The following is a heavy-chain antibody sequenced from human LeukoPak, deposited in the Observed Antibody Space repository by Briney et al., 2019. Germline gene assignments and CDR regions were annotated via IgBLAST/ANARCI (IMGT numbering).Heavy chain of an antibody. D-gene: IGHD6-13*01. CDR3: ARGVYRTIDY. CDR2: INPSGGST. J-gene: IGHJ4*02. V-gene: IGHV1-46*01. Sequence: ASVKVSCKASGYTFTGYYLHWVRQPPGQGLEWMGIINPSGGSTSYAQKFQGRVTMTRDTSTSTVYMELSSLRSEDTAVYYCARGVYRTIDYWGQGALVTVSS. CDR1: GYTFTGYY.